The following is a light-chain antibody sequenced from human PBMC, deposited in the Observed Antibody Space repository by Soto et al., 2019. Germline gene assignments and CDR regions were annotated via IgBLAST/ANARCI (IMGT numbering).Light chain of an antibody. Sequence: QAVVTQPPSASGSPGQSVTISCTGTSSDVGGYNYVSWYQQHPGKAPKLMIYEVSKRPSGVPDRFSGSKSGNTASLTVSGLQAEDEADYYCSSYAGSNVDVVFGGGTKVTVL. CDR3: SSYAGSNVDVV. J-gene: IGLJ2*01. CDR1: SSDVGGYNY. V-gene: IGLV2-8*01. CDR2: EVS.